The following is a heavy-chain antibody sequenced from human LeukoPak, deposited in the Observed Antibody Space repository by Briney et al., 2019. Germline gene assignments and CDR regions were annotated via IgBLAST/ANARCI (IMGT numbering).Heavy chain of an antibody. CDR2: IYTRGST. CDR1: GGSISSGSYY. CDR3: ATDGMVRGPDAWFDS. V-gene: IGHV4-61*02. D-gene: IGHD3-10*01. Sequence: SETLSLTRTVSGGSISSGSYYWSWIRQPAGKGLEWIGRIYTRGSTNYNPSLKSRVTISVDTSKNQFSLNLTSVTAADTAVYYCATDGMVRGPDAWFDSWGQGTLVTVSS. J-gene: IGHJ5*01.